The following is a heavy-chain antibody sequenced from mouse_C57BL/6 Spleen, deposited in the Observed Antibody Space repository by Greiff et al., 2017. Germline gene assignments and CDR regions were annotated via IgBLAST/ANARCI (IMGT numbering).Heavy chain of an antibody. J-gene: IGHJ4*01. CDR3: ARRGIYYCTMDF. Sequence: DVMLVESGGGLVKPGGSLKLSCAASGFTFSDYGMNWVRQAPEQGLEWVAYISSGSSTIYYADTVKGRFTISRDNANNTLFLQVTSLRSGDTAMYYCARRGIYYCTMDFWGQGTSVTVSS. V-gene: IGHV5-17*01. CDR2: ISSGSSTI. D-gene: IGHD2-1*01. CDR1: GFTFSDYG.